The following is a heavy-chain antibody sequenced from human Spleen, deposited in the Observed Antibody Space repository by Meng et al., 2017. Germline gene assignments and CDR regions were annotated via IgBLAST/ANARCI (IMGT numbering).Heavy chain of an antibody. CDR1: GFTVSTNY. D-gene: IGHD6-19*01. CDR2: IYSGGTT. CDR3: ARDQIAVAGALDY. Sequence: GGSLRLSCAASGFTVSTNYLSWVRQAPGKGLEWVSLIYSGGTTKYADSVKGRFTISRDNSKNSLYLQMNSLRGDDTAVYYCARDQIAVAGALDYWGQGTLVTVSS. V-gene: IGHV3-53*05. J-gene: IGHJ4*02.